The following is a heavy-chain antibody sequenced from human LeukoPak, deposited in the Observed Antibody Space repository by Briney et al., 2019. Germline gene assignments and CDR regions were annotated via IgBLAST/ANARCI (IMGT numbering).Heavy chain of an antibody. CDR2: IRYDGSNK. J-gene: IGHJ3*02. CDR1: GFTFSSYG. V-gene: IGHV3-30*02. Sequence: PGGSLRLSCAASGFTFSSYGMHWVRQAPGKGLEWVAFIRYDGSNKYYADSVKGRFTISRDNSKNTLYLQMNSLRAEDTAVYYCAKDLVPAAISAFDIWGQGTMVTVSS. CDR3: AKDLVPAAISAFDI. D-gene: IGHD2-2*01.